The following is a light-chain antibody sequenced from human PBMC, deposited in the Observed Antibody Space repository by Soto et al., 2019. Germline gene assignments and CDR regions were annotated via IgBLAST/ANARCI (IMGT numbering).Light chain of an antibody. Sequence: DIQMTQSPSSLSASVGDRVTITCQASQDISNYLNWYQQKPGKAPKLLIYDASNLETGVPSRFSGSGSGTDFTLTISSLQPEDIATYYCQQYDTLRTFGPATKVDIK. V-gene: IGKV1-33*01. CDR2: DAS. CDR3: QQYDTLRT. CDR1: QDISNY. J-gene: IGKJ3*01.